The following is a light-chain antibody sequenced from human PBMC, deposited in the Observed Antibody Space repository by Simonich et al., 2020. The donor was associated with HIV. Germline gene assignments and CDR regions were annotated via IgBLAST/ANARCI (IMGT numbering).Light chain of an antibody. Sequence: QSVLTQPPSASETPGQRVTISCSGSSTNIGSNYVSWYQQVPGTTPKLLIYRNNQRPSGVPDRFSGSKSGTSASLAISGLRSEDEADYYCAAWDDSLSGVVFGGGTKLTVL. CDR1: STNIGSNY. J-gene: IGLJ2*01. CDR3: AAWDDSLSGVV. CDR2: RNN. V-gene: IGLV1-47*01.